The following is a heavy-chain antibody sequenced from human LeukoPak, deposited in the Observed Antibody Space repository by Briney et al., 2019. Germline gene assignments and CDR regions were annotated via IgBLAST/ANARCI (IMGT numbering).Heavy chain of an antibody. CDR2: INPSGGST. J-gene: IGHJ4*02. D-gene: IGHD3-22*01. V-gene: IGHV1-46*01. CDR1: GYTFTSYY. CDR3: ARGSHVRLYDSPNGFDY. Sequence: ASVKVSCKASGYTFTSYYMHWVRQAPGQGLEWMGIINPSGGSTSYAQKFQGRVTMTRDTSTSTVYMELSSLRSEDTAVYYCARGSHVRLYDSPNGFDYWGQGTLVTVSS.